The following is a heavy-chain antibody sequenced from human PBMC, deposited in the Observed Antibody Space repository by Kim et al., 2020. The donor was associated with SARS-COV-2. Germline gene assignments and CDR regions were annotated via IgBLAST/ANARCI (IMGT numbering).Heavy chain of an antibody. CDR1: GGSISSSSYY. J-gene: IGHJ4*02. CDR2: IYYSGST. V-gene: IGHV4-39*01. D-gene: IGHD3-22*01. CDR3: ARHGTGYYDSSGYYYFDY. Sequence: SETLSLTCTVSGGSISSSSYYWGWIRQPPGKGLEWIGSIYYSGSTYYNPSLKSRVTISVDTSKNQFSLKLSSVTAADTAVYYCARHGTGYYDSSGYYYFDYWGQRTLVTVSS.